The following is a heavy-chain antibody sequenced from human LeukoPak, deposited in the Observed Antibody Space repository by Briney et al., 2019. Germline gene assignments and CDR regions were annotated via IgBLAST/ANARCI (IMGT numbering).Heavy chain of an antibody. CDR2: ISGSGGST. D-gene: IGHD2-2*01. CDR1: GFTFSNYA. V-gene: IGHV3-23*01. CDR3: AKEWGYCSSTRCYAYFDY. Sequence: GGSLRLSCAASGFTFSNYAMSWVRQAPGKGLEWVSGISGSGGSTYYADSVKGRFTISRDNSNNTLYLQMNSLSAEDTAVYFCAKEWGYCSSTRCYAYFDYWGQGTLVTVSS. J-gene: IGHJ4*02.